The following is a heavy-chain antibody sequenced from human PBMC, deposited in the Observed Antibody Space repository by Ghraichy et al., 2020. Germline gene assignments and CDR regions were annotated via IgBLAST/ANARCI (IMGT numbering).Heavy chain of an antibody. V-gene: IGHV3-7*01. CDR1: GFTFSSYW. Sequence: GGSLRLSCAASGFTFSSYWMSWVRQAPGKGLEWVANIKQDGSEKYYVDSVKGRFTISRDNAKNSLYLQMNSLRAEDTAVYYCARSAVAGTWGYYYYGMDVWGQGTTVTVSS. J-gene: IGHJ6*02. CDR3: ARSAVAGTWGYYYYGMDV. CDR2: IKQDGSEK. D-gene: IGHD6-19*01.